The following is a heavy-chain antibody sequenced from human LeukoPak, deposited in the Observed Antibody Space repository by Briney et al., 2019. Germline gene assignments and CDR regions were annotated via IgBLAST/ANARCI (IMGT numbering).Heavy chain of an antibody. Sequence: SETLSLTCTVSGYSISSSYYWGWIRQPPGKGLEWIGNIHQSGSAYYNPSLKSRVTISVDTSKNQFSLNLSSVTAADTAVYYCARDQSGNFVYWGQGTLITVSS. CDR3: ARDQSGNFVY. V-gene: IGHV4-38-2*02. D-gene: IGHD1-26*01. CDR2: IHQSGSA. J-gene: IGHJ4*02. CDR1: GYSISSSYY.